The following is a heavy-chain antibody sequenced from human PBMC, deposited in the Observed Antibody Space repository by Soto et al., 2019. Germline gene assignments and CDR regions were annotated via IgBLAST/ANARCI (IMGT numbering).Heavy chain of an antibody. D-gene: IGHD3-10*01. V-gene: IGHV4-39*01. CDR3: ARLAGETYYYGSGSEYFDY. Sequence: SETLSLTCTVSGGSISSSSYYWGWIRQPPGKGLEWIGSIYYSGSTYYNPSLKSRVTISVDTSKNQFSLKLSSVTAADTAVYYCARLAGETYYYGSGSEYFDYWGQGTLVTVS. CDR2: IYYSGST. J-gene: IGHJ4*02. CDR1: GGSISSSSYY.